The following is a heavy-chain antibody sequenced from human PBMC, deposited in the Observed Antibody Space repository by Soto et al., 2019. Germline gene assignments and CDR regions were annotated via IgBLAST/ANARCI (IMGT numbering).Heavy chain of an antibody. V-gene: IGHV1-18*01. J-gene: IGHJ3*02. Sequence: GASVKVSCKASGYTFDNYGISWVRQAPGQGLEWMGWVSGNNVNTYYAQRFQGRVTMTRDTSTSTVYMELSSLRSEDTAVYYCARGPPVSDAFDIWGQGTMVTVSS. CDR1: GYTFDNYG. CDR3: ARGPPVSDAFDI. D-gene: IGHD2-8*01. CDR2: VSGNNVNT.